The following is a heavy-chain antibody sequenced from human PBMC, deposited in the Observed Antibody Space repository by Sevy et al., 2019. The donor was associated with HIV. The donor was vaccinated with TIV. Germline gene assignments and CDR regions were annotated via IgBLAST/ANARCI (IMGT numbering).Heavy chain of an antibody. J-gene: IGHJ6*02. D-gene: IGHD3-22*01. CDR1: GFSFSNYW. CDR2: INNDGSTT. V-gene: IGHV3-74*01. CDR3: AGDYYASKGMDV. Sequence: GGSLRLSCAASGFSFSNYWMHWVRQAPGKGLVWVSRINNDGSTTSYADSVKGRFTISRDNAKNTLYLQMNSLRAEDTAVYYCAGDYYASKGMDVWGQGTTVTVSS.